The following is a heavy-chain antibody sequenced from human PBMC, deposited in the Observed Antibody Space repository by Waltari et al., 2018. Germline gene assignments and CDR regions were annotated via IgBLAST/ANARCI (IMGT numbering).Heavy chain of an antibody. CDR2: IFYSGAT. CDR1: GGYISSVAYS. CDR3: ARQDYYYVKGYFDL. Sequence: QLQLQESGPGLVKPSATVSLTCTVSGGYISSVAYSWGWVHQPPGKGLEFIASIFYSGATYYNPSLESRVTISVDTSKNQFSLELTSVTDADTAVYYCARQDYYYVKGYFDLWGRGTLVTVSS. V-gene: IGHV4-39*01. D-gene: IGHD3-22*01. J-gene: IGHJ2*01.